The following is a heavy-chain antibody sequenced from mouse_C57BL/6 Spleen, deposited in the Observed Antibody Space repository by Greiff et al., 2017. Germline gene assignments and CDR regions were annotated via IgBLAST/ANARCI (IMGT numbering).Heavy chain of an antibody. CDR2: FYPGSGSI. D-gene: IGHD1-1*01. CDR3: ARHGLHYYGSSYPYFDY. V-gene: IGHV1-62-2*01. Sequence: VQLQQSGAELVKPGASVKLSCKASGYTFTEYTIHWVKQRSGQGLEWIGWFYPGSGSIKYNEKFKDKATLTADKSSSTVYMVLSRLTSEDSAVYFCARHGLHYYGSSYPYFDYWGQGTTLTVSS. CDR1: GYTFTEYT. J-gene: IGHJ2*01.